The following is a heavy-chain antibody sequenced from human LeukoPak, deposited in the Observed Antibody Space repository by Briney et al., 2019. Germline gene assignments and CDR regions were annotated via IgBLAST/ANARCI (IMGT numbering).Heavy chain of an antibody. D-gene: IGHD6-13*01. J-gene: IGHJ4*02. CDR2: ISGSGGRT. CDR3: AKIPSSWYYFDQ. CDR1: GFTFSSYA. Sequence: GGSLRLSCAASGFTFSSYAMSWVRQAPGKGLEWVSTISGSGGRTYYADSVKGRFTISRDNSNNTLSLQMNSLRAEDTAVYYCAKIPSSWYYFDQWGQGTLVTVSS. V-gene: IGHV3-23*01.